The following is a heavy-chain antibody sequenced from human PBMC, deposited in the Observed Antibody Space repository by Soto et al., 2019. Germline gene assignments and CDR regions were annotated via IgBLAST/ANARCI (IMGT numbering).Heavy chain of an antibody. CDR2: IYYSGST. CDR1: AGSIRRYY. D-gene: IGHD1-26*01. J-gene: IGHJ5*02. Sequence: PENRRHTNSGLAGSIRRYYWSWFRQPPGKGLEWIGYIYYSGSTKYNPSLKSRVAISVDTSRNQFSLKVNSVTAADTAVYYCVCFICGSDPR. V-gene: IGHV4-59*01. CDR3: VCFICGSDP.